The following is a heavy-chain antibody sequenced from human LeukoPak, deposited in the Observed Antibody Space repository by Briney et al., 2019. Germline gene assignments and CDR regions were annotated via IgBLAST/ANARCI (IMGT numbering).Heavy chain of an antibody. Sequence: PGGSLRLSCAASGFTFSNYGMNWVRQAPGKGLEWISSITTAGTFKYYADSLRGRFTISRDNAKNSLYLQMNSLRAEDTAVYYCARGSEWSSGVSDYWGQGTLVTVSS. CDR3: ARGSEWSSGVSDY. D-gene: IGHD3-3*01. CDR1: GFTFSNYG. J-gene: IGHJ4*02. V-gene: IGHV3-21*01. CDR2: ITTAGTFK.